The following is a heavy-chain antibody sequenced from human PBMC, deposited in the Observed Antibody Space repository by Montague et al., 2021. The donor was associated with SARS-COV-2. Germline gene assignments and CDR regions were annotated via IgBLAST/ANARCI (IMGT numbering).Heavy chain of an antibody. V-gene: IGHV4-39*01. CDR2: IYYSGST. CDR1: GGSISSSSYY. J-gene: IGHJ6*02. CDR3: ARLYSGYDYYYGMDV. Sequence: SDTLSLTCTVSGGSISSSSYYWGWIRQPPGKGLEWIGSIYYSGSTYHNPSLKSRVTISVDTSKNQFSLKLSSVTAADTAEYYCARLYSGYDYYYGMDVWGQGTTVTVSS. D-gene: IGHD5-12*01.